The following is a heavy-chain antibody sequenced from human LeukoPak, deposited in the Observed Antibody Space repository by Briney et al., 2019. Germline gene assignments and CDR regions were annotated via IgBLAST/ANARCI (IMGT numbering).Heavy chain of an antibody. CDR1: GGTFSSYA. V-gene: IGHV1-69*05. J-gene: IGHJ4*02. D-gene: IGHD6-13*01. Sequence: SVKVSCKASGGTFSSYAISWVRQAPGQGLEWMGGIIPIFGTANYAQKFQGRVTITTDESTSTVYMELSSLRSEDTAVYYCARGGAIAAAADFDYWGQGTLVTVSS. CDR3: ARGGAIAAAADFDY. CDR2: IIPIFGTA.